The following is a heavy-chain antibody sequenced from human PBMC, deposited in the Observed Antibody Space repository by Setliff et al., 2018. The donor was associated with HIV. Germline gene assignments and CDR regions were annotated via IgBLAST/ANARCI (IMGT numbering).Heavy chain of an antibody. V-gene: IGHV3-11*05. D-gene: IGHD1-26*01. CDR2: ISGRSSDP. CDR3: AKEAVSGTYFGSGFDY. CDR1: GFTFSDYY. J-gene: IGHJ4*02. Sequence: GVLRLSCAASGFTFSDYYMGWIRQAPGKGLEWVSYISGRSSDPNYADSVKGRFTISRDSAKNFLYLQMNSLTTEGTALYYCAKEAVSGTYFGSGFDYWGQGTLVTVSS.